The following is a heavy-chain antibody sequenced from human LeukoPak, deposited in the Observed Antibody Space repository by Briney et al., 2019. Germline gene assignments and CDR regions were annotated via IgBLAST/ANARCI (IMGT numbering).Heavy chain of an antibody. Sequence: ASVKVSCKASGGTFSSYAISWVRQAPGQGLEWMGGIIPIFGTANYAQKFQGRVTITTDESTSTAYMELSSLRSEDTAVYYCARTDCSSTSCYKGVYYFDSWGQGTLVTVSS. D-gene: IGHD2-2*02. V-gene: IGHV1-69*05. J-gene: IGHJ4*02. CDR2: IIPIFGTA. CDR3: ARTDCSSTSCYKGVYYFDS. CDR1: GGTFSSYA.